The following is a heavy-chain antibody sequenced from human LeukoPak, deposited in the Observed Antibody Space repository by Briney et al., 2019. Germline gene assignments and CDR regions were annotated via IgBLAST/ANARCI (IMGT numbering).Heavy chain of an antibody. D-gene: IGHD3-10*01. CDR2: IKQDGSEK. V-gene: IGHV3-7*03. J-gene: IGHJ4*02. Sequence: PGGSLRLSCAASGFTFSSYWMSWVRQAPGKGLEWVADIKQDGSEKYYVDSVKGRFTISRDNAKNSLYLQMNSLRAEDTAVYYCAREVYYGSGTPQDYWGQGTLVTVSS. CDR1: GFTFSSYW. CDR3: AREVYYGSGTPQDY.